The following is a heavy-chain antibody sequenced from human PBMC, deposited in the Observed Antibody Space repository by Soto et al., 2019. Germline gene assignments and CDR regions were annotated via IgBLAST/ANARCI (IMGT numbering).Heavy chain of an antibody. CDR2: IFLEHGRT. CDR1: GFNLNIYA. V-gene: IGHV3-9*01. CDR3: TRDVRPGGADV. J-gene: IGHJ6*02. D-gene: IGHD4-17*01. Sequence: PGGSLRLSCASSGFNLNIYAMHWVRLVPGKGLEWVSGIFLEHGRTGHADSVRGRFTISRDSAKDSLYLQMNSLRPEDTALYYCTRDVRPGGADVWGPGATVTVSS.